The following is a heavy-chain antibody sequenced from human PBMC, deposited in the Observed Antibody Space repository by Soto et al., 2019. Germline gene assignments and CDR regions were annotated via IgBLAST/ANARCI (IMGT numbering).Heavy chain of an antibody. D-gene: IGHD3-3*01. V-gene: IGHV1-46*01. J-gene: IGHJ4*02. Sequence: ASVKFSCKASGYTFTSYYMHWVRQAPGQGLEWMGIINPSGGSTSYAQKFQGRVTMTRDTSTSTVYMELSSLRSEDTAVYYCARDRPLNYDFWSGPRGGYDYWGQGTLVTVSS. CDR2: INPSGGST. CDR1: GYTFTSYY. CDR3: ARDRPLNYDFWSGPRGGYDY.